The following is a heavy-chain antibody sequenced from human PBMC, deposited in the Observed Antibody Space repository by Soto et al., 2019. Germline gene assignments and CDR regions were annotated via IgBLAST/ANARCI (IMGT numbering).Heavy chain of an antibody. CDR1: GGSISSGGYY. J-gene: IGHJ3*02. Sequence: SETLSLTCTVSGGSISSGGYYWSWIRQHPGKGLEWIGYIYYSGSTYYNPSLKSRVTISVDTSKNQFSLKLSSVTAADTAVYYCARNVVTRATAKSGRAFDIWGQGTMVTVSS. CDR2: IYYSGST. CDR3: ARNVVTRATAKSGRAFDI. D-gene: IGHD2-2*01. V-gene: IGHV4-31*03.